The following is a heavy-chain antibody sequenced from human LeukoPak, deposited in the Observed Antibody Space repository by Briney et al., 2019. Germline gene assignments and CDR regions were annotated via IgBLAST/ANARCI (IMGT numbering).Heavy chain of an antibody. CDR1: GGSFSGYY. V-gene: IGHV4-34*01. J-gene: IGHJ4*02. CDR3: ARDREYYYDSSGYYIDY. Sequence: PSETLSLTCAVYGGSFSGYYWSWIRQPPGKGLEWIGEINHSGSTNYNPSLKSRVTISVDTSKNQFSLKLSSVTAADTAVYYCARDREYYYDSSGYYIDYWGQGTLVTVSS. D-gene: IGHD3-22*01. CDR2: INHSGST.